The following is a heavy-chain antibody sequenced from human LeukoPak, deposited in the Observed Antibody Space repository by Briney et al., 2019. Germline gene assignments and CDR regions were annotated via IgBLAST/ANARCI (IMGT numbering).Heavy chain of an antibody. CDR3: ARFISGYDY. Sequence: GASVKVSCKASGYTFTGYYMHWGRQAPGEGLEWMGWINPNSGDTNYAQKFQGRVTMTRDMSINTAYMEVSRLRSDDTAVYYCARFISGYDYWGQGTLVTVSS. CDR2: INPNSGDT. V-gene: IGHV1-2*02. CDR1: GYTFTGYY. D-gene: IGHD3-22*01. J-gene: IGHJ4*02.